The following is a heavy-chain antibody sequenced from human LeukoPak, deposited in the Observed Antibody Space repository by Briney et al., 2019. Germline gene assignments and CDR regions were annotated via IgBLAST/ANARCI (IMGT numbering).Heavy chain of an antibody. J-gene: IGHJ4*02. D-gene: IGHD4-17*01. Sequence: PSETLSLTCTVSGGSISSYYWSWIRQPPGKGLEWIGYIYYSGSTSYNPSLKSRVTISVDTSKNQFSLKLSSVTAADTAVYYCARFHSLSPTYDYGDYQGDFDYWGQGTLVTVSS. CDR3: ARFHSLSPTYDYGDYQGDFDY. V-gene: IGHV4-59*01. CDR1: GGSISSYY. CDR2: IYYSGST.